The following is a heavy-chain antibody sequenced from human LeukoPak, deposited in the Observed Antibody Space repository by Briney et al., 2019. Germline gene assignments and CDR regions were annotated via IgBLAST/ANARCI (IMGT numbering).Heavy chain of an antibody. D-gene: IGHD2/OR15-2a*01. Sequence: GGSLRLSCAASGFTFSTYWMHWVRQAPGKGLVWVSRTNPDGSYTSYGDSVKGRFTISRDNSKNTLYLQMNSLRAEDTAVYYCAKYLGSYYYYGMDVWGQGTTVTVSS. J-gene: IGHJ6*02. CDR3: AKYLGSYYYYGMDV. V-gene: IGHV3-74*01. CDR1: GFTFSTYW. CDR2: TNPDGSYT.